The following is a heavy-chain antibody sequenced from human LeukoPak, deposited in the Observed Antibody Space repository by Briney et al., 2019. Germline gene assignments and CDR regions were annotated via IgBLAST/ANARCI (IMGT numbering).Heavy chain of an antibody. CDR1: GGSISSSSYY. J-gene: IGHJ4*02. CDR2: IYYSGST. D-gene: IGHD3-10*01. V-gene: IGHV4-39*02. CDR3: AREDYHGSGSYYNVYYFDY. Sequence: SETLSLTCTVSGGSISSSSYYWGWIRQPPGKGLEWIGSIYYSGSTYYNPSLKSRVTISVDTSKNQFSLKLSSVTAADTAVYYCAREDYHGSGSYYNVYYFDYWGQGTLVTVSS.